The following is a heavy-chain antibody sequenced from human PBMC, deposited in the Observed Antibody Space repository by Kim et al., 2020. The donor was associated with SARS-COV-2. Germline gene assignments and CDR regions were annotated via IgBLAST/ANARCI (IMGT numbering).Heavy chain of an antibody. Sequence: SETLSLTCHVSGASISNYYWSWIRQSAGKGLEWIGRISTSGDTNYNPSLKSRVTMSVDTSKSPFSLKLSSVTAADTAVYFCARTVYVYDFWSGSYHEHYFDYLGQGTLVTVYS. J-gene: IGHJ4*02. CDR1: GASISNYY. CDR2: ISTSGDT. V-gene: IGHV4-4*07. D-gene: IGHD3-3*01. CDR3: ARTVYVYDFWSGSYHEHYFDY.